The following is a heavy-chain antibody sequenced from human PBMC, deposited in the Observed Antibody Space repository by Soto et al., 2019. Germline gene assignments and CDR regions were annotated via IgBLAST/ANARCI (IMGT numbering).Heavy chain of an antibody. V-gene: IGHV1-69*06. J-gene: IGHJ4*02. CDR1: GGTFNNYV. D-gene: IGHD2-2*01. Sequence: QAQLVQSGAEVKKPGSSVKVSCRASGGTFNNYVINWVRQAPGQGLEWMAGIIPIFGTPNYAQKFQGRVTITADKSTSTAYMELNSLRSEDTAVYYCAGRCDGTNCLAHFDYWGQGTLVTVSS. CDR2: IIPIFGTP. CDR3: AGRCDGTNCLAHFDY.